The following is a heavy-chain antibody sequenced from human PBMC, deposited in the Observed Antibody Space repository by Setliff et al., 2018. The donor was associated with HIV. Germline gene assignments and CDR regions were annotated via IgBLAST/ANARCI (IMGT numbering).Heavy chain of an antibody. D-gene: IGHD1-26*01. CDR1: GGSFSGYY. Sequence: SETLSLTCAVYGGSFSGYYWSWIRQPPGKGLEWIGEINHSGGTNYNPSLKSRVTISADTSKNQFSLKLSSVTAADTAVYYCARGRRTARSSTQALDYWGQGTLVTVSS. V-gene: IGHV4-34*01. CDR3: ARGRRTARSSTQALDY. CDR2: INHSGGT. J-gene: IGHJ4*02.